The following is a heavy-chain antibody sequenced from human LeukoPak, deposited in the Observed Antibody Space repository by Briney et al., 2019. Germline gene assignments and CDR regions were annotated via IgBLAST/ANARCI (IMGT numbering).Heavy chain of an antibody. D-gene: IGHD3-3*01. CDR3: AKCSYDFWSGYPPHAFDI. CDR1: GFTFSDYY. CDR2: ISSSGSTI. J-gene: IGHJ3*02. V-gene: IGHV3-11*01. Sequence: GGSLRLSCAASGFTFSDYYMSWIRQAPGKGLEWVSYISSSGSTIYYADSVKGRFTISRDNSKNTLYLQMNSLRAEDTAVYYCAKCSYDFWSGYPPHAFDIWGQGTMVTVSS.